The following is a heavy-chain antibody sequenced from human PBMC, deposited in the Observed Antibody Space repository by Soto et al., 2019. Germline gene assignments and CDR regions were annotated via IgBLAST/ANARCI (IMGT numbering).Heavy chain of an antibody. V-gene: IGHV3-74*01. CDR3: VRGEGDWETY. Sequence: PGGSLRLSCAASGFTFSSYWMHWVRQAPGKGLVWVSRINSDGSSTTYADSVKGRFTISRDNAKNTLYLQMNSLRAEDMAVYYCVRGEGDWETYWGQGTLVTVSS. D-gene: IGHD3-9*01. CDR1: GFTFSSYW. CDR2: INSDGSST. J-gene: IGHJ4*02.